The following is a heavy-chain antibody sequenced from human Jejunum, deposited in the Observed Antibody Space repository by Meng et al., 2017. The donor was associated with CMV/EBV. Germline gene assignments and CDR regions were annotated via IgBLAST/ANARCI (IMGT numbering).Heavy chain of an antibody. CDR3: ARVEVGITSGDY. Sequence: VTCNASGYTFTKYGVNWERQAPGQGLEWMGWINAYNDDTNYAQTLQGRVTMTTDKSTSTAYMELRSLRSDDTAVYYCARVEVGITSGDYWGQGTLVTVSS. CDR2: INAYNDDT. D-gene: IGHD1-26*01. J-gene: IGHJ4*02. V-gene: IGHV1-18*01. CDR1: GYTFTKYG.